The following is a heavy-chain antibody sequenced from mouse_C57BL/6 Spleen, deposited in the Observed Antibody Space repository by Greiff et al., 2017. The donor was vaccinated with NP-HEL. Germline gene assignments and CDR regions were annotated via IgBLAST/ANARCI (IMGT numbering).Heavy chain of an antibody. CDR1: GYTFTSYG. V-gene: IGHV1-81*01. CDR3: ARMKDYYGSSSNYYAMDY. Sequence: VQLQQSGAELARPGASVKLSCKASGYTFTSYGISWVKQRTGQGLEWIGEIYPRSGNTYYNEKFKGKATLTADKSSSTAYMELRSLTSEDSAVYFCARMKDYYGSSSNYYAMDYWGQGTSVTVSS. CDR2: IYPRSGNT. J-gene: IGHJ4*01. D-gene: IGHD1-1*01.